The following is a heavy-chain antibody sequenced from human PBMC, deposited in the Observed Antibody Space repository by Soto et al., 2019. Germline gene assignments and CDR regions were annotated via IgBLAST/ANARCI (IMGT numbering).Heavy chain of an antibody. D-gene: IGHD2-21*01. Sequence: EVQLVESGGGLVKPGGSLRLSCVASGFTFSSYSMSWVRQAPGKGLEWVSIISSSSSHIYYADSVKGRFTVSRDNAKSSLYLQMNSLGAEDTAVYYCARREYTDSYCLPFDYWGQGTLVTVSS. J-gene: IGHJ4*02. V-gene: IGHV3-21*01. CDR2: ISSSSSHI. CDR1: GFTFSSYS. CDR3: ARREYTDSYCLPFDY.